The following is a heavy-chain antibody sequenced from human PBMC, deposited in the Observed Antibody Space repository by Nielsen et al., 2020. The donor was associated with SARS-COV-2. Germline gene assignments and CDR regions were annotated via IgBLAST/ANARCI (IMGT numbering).Heavy chain of an antibody. J-gene: IGHJ4*02. V-gene: IGHV3-21*01. CDR1: GFTFSNAW. CDR3: ARRQQLTDFDY. Sequence: GGSLRLSCAASGFTFSNAWMSWVRQAPGKGLEWVSSISSSSSYIYYADSVKGRFTISRDNAKNSLYLQMNSLRAEDTAVYYCARRQQLTDFDYWGRGTLVTVSS. D-gene: IGHD6-13*01. CDR2: ISSSSSYI.